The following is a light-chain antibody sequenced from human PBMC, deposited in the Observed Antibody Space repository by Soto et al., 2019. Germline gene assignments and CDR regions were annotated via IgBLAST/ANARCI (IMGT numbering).Light chain of an antibody. CDR3: QQYYNLPLT. Sequence: IQMTQCPSSLSPTVGARVTTTRQASQNIKNYLNWYQQKSGKAPKLLIYDASDLETGVPSRFSGSGSGTDFTFTISSLQPEDIATYYCQQYYNLPLTFGGGTKVDIK. J-gene: IGKJ4*02. CDR1: QNIKNY. CDR2: DAS. V-gene: IGKV1-33*01.